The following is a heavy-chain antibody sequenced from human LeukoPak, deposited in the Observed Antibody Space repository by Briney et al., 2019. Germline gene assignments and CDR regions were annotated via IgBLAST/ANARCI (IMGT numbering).Heavy chain of an antibody. D-gene: IGHD1-1*01. CDR3: ARHPTGAFNYKSWPAPRADH. Sequence: PGGSLRLSCAASGFTFSQYGMNWVRQTPGKGLEWVALTSFDGRKIYYADSVRGRFTISRDNSKSTLFLQMNRLRPEDTAVYYCARHPTGAFNYKSWPAPRADHWGQGTRVTVSS. V-gene: IGHV3-30*03. CDR2: TSFDGRKI. CDR1: GFTFSQYG. J-gene: IGHJ4*02.